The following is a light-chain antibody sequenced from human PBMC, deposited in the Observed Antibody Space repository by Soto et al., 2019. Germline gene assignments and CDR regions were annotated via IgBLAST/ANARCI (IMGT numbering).Light chain of an antibody. V-gene: IGLV2-23*03. CDR3: SSYAGGTTFI. CDR2: EGS. CDR1: SSDVGGYNP. Sequence: QSALTQPASVSGSPGQPITISCTGTSSDVGGYNPVSWYQQNPGKAPKLMIYEGSKRPSGVSNRFSGSKSGNTASLTISGLRAEDEADYYCSSYAGGTTFIFGGGTKLTVL. J-gene: IGLJ2*01.